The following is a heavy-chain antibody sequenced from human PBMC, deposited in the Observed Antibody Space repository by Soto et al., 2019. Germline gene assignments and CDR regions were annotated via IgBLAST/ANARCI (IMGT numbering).Heavy chain of an antibody. CDR3: ARVGSGSSYGRNAFDI. J-gene: IGHJ3*02. V-gene: IGHV4-30-2*01. D-gene: IGHD3-10*01. Sequence: QLQLQESGSGLVKPSQTLSLTCAVSGGSISSGGYSWSWIRQPPRKGLEWIGYIYHSGSTYYNPSLKRRVTISVDRSKNQFSLKLSSVTAADTAVYYCARVGSGSSYGRNAFDIWGQGTMVTVSS. CDR1: GGSISSGGYS. CDR2: IYHSGST.